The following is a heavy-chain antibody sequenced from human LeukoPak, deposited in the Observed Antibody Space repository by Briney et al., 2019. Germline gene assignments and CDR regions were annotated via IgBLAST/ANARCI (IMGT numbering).Heavy chain of an antibody. D-gene: IGHD3-10*01. CDR1: GGSISSYY. V-gene: IGHV4-59*01. CDR2: IYYSGST. CDR3: ARVSYYSKTFDY. J-gene: IGHJ4*02. Sequence: SETLSLTCTVSGGSISSYYWGWIRQPPGEGLGGIGYIYYSGSTNYNPSLKSRVTISVDTSKNQFSLKLSSVTAADTAVYYCARVSYYSKTFDYWGQGTLVTVSS.